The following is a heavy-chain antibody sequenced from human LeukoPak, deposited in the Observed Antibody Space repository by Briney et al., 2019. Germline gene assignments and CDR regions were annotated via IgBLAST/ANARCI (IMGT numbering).Heavy chain of an antibody. CDR1: GCTFSSYA. Sequence: GASVKVSCKASGCTFSSYAISWVRQAPGQGLEWMDGIIPMFGKANYAQKFQGRVTTTADKATSTAYLELISLRSEDTAVYYCAGGRTDIVVVPATLRNYYFDYWGQGTLVTVSS. J-gene: IGHJ4*02. V-gene: IGHV1-69*06. CDR3: AGGRTDIVVVPATLRNYYFDY. D-gene: IGHD2-2*01. CDR2: IIPMFGKA.